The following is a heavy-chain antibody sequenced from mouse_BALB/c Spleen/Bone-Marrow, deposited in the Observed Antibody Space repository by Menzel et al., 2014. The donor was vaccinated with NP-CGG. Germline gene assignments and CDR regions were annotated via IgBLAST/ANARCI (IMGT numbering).Heavy chain of an antibody. V-gene: IGHV5-6-5*01. CDR3: AREGGTTAHYYAMDY. Sequence: EVMLVESGGGLVKPGGSLKLSCAASGLTFSSYAMSWVRQTPEKRLEWVASISSGGSTYYPDSVKGRFTISRDNARNILYLQMSSLRSEDTAMYYCAREGGTTAHYYAMDYWGQGTSVTVSS. CDR1: GLTFSSYA. CDR2: ISSGGST. D-gene: IGHD1-2*01. J-gene: IGHJ4*01.